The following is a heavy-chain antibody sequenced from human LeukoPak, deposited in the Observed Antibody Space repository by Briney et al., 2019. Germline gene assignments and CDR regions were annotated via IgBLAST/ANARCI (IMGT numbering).Heavy chain of an antibody. J-gene: IGHJ5*02. CDR3: ARMDDILTGYNP. Sequence: GASVKVSCKASGGTFSSYAISWVRQAPGQGLEWMGGIIPIFGTANYAQKFQDRVTITADESTSTAYMELSSLRSEDTAVYYCARMDDILTGYNPWGQGTLVTVSS. CDR1: GGTFSSYA. CDR2: IIPIFGTA. V-gene: IGHV1-69*13. D-gene: IGHD3-9*01.